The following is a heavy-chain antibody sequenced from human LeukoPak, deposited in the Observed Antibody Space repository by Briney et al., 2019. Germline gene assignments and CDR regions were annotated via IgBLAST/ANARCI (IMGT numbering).Heavy chain of an antibody. Sequence: SETLSLTCAVYGGSFSGYYWSWIRQPPGKGLEWIGEINHSGSTNYNPSLKSRVTISVDTSKNQFSLKLSSVTAADTAVYYCARDKYCSSTSCYEGAYYYYGMDVRGQGTTVTVSS. J-gene: IGHJ6*02. CDR2: INHSGST. CDR1: GGSFSGYY. D-gene: IGHD2-2*01. V-gene: IGHV4-34*01. CDR3: ARDKYCSSTSCYEGAYYYYGMDV.